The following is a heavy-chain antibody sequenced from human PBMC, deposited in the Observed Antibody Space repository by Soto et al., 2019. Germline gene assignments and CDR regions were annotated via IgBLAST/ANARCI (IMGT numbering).Heavy chain of an antibody. Sequence: ASVKVSCKASGYTFTSYYMHWVRQAPVQGLEWMGIINPSGGSTSYAQKFQGRVTMTRDTSTSTVYMELSSLRSEDTDLYYCARDYSYGSGSALYYYYYMDVWGKGTTVTVSS. CDR3: ARDYSYGSGSALYYYYYMDV. CDR2: INPSGGST. V-gene: IGHV1-46*03. D-gene: IGHD3-10*01. CDR1: GYTFTSYY. J-gene: IGHJ6*03.